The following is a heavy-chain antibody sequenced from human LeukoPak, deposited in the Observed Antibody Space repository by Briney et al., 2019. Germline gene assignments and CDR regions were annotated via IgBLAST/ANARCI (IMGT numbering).Heavy chain of an antibody. J-gene: IGHJ4*02. D-gene: IGHD5-18*01. V-gene: IGHV3-30*04. Sequence: GGSLRLSCAASGFTFSSYAMHWVRQAPGKGLEWVAVISYDGSNKYYADSVKGRFTMSRDNAKNSLYLQMNSLRAEDTAVYYCARDDLADTAMVFDYWGQGTLVTVSS. CDR1: GFTFSSYA. CDR3: ARDDLADTAMVFDY. CDR2: ISYDGSNK.